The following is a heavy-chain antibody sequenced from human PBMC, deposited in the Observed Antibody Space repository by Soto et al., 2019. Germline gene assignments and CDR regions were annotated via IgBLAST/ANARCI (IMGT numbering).Heavy chain of an antibody. Sequence: ASVKVSCKASGYTFGNNDISWVRQATGQGLERMGWMNPNSGNTGYAQKFQGRVSMTRNTSITTAYLELSSLRSDDTAIYYCARMATSGTLNWFDPWGQGTLVTSPQ. CDR1: GYTFGNND. J-gene: IGHJ5*02. CDR2: MNPNSGNT. CDR3: ARMATSGTLNWFDP. V-gene: IGHV1-8*01.